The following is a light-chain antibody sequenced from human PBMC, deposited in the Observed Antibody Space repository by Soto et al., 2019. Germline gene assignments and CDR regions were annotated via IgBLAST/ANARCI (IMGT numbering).Light chain of an antibody. Sequence: QSALTQPASVSGSPGQSITISCTRTSSDVGGYNYVSWYQQHPGKAPKLMIYDVSNRPSGVSNRFSGSKSGNTASLTISGLQAEDEADYYCSSYRSRSTLLYVFGTGTKVTVL. V-gene: IGLV2-14*01. CDR2: DVS. CDR1: SSDVGGYNY. CDR3: SSYRSRSTLLYV. J-gene: IGLJ1*01.